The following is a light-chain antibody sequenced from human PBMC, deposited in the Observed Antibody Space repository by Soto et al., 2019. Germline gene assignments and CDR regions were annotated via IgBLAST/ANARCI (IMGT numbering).Light chain of an antibody. J-gene: IGKJ5*01. V-gene: IGKV1-5*01. CDR2: DAS. CDR1: QSISSY. Sequence: IQMTHSRSSLFSSVADRVSITFRASQSISSYLNWYQQKPGKAPKLLIYDASSLESGVPSRFSGSGSGTEFTLTISSLQPDDFATYYCQQYNSYGITFGQGTRLEIK. CDR3: QQYNSYGIT.